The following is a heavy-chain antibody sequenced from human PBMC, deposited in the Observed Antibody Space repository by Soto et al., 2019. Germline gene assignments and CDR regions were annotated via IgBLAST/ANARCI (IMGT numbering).Heavy chain of an antibody. CDR1: GFTFSDYY. V-gene: IGHV3-11*01. D-gene: IGHD3-10*01. J-gene: IGHJ4*02. CDR3: ASLAIGTIIRGAPDF. CDR2: ISSGGSSI. Sequence: PGGSLRLSCAASGFTFSDYYMTWIRQAPGKGQEWVSYISSGGSSIYYADSVKGRFTISRDNAKNSLYLQMNSLRAEDTAMYYCASLAIGTIIRGAPDFWGQGTLVTVSS.